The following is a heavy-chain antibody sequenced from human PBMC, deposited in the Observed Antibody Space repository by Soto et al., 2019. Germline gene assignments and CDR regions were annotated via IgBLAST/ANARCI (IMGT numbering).Heavy chain of an antibody. CDR2: IYSGGST. J-gene: IGHJ6*02. V-gene: IGHV3-53*01. CDR3: ARSSSSISTTPTEGYGMDV. CDR1: GFTVSSNY. Sequence: GGSLRLSCAASGFTVSSNYMSWVRQAPGKGLEWVSVIYSGGSTYYADSVKGRFTISRDNSKNTLYLQMNSLRAEDTAVYYCARSSSSISTTPTEGYGMDVWGQGTTVTVSS. D-gene: IGHD2-2*01.